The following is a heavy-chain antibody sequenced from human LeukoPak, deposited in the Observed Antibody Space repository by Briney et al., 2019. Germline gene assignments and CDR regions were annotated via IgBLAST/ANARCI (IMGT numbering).Heavy chain of an antibody. J-gene: IGHJ4*02. V-gene: IGHV3-53*01. D-gene: IGHD1-26*01. Sequence: GGSLRLSCAASLLTVRSNYMSWVRQAPPEGLEWVSVIYSGGTTYYADSSKGRFTISRDNSKNTLSLQMNSLRAEDTAVYYCARGHSGTYHYFDYWGQGTLVTVSS. CDR2: IYSGGTT. CDR1: LLTVRSNY. CDR3: ARGHSGTYHYFDY.